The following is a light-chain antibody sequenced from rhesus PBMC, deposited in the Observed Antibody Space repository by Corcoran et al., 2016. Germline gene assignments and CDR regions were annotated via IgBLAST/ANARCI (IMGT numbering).Light chain of an antibody. CDR2: GAS. CDR1: QSVGSY. V-gene: IGKV3-24*04. J-gene: IGKJ1*01. CDR3: QQSSNLTRR. Sequence: ETVVTQSPATLSLSPGERATLSCRASQSVGSYLAWYQQKPGQAPGLLIYGASSRDTGIPARLRGSGSETDFMRTITSLEHEDVGGYYCQQSSNLTRRCGRGTKVEIK.